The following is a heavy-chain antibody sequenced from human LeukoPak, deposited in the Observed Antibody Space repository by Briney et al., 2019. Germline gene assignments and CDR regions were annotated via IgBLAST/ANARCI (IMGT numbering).Heavy chain of an antibody. CDR2: IYYSGST. Sequence: SETLSLTCTVSGGSISSSSYYWGWIRQPPGKGLEWIGYIYYSGSTNYNPSLKSRVTISVDTSKNQFSLKLSSVTAADTAVYYCATDYSGSHDDAFDIWGQGTMVTVSS. CDR1: GGSISSSSYY. CDR3: ATDYSGSHDDAFDI. J-gene: IGHJ3*02. V-gene: IGHV4-61*05. D-gene: IGHD1-26*01.